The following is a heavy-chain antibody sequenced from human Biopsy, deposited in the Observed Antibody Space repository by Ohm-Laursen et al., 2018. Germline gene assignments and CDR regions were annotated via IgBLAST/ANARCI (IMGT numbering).Heavy chain of an antibody. CDR2: IYYSGST. CDR3: ARVGAGAPSIDYFDY. Sequence: ETLSLTCTVSGGSIGSFFWSWIRQPPGKGLEWIGYIYYSGSTNYNPSLRSRVTISVDRSKNQFSLELSSVTAADPAVYYCARVGAGAPSIDYFDYWGQGALVTVSS. D-gene: IGHD1-26*01. CDR1: GGSIGSFF. V-gene: IGHV4-59*01. J-gene: IGHJ4*02.